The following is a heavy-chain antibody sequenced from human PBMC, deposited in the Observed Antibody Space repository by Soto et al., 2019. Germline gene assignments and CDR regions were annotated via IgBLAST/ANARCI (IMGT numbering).Heavy chain of an antibody. Sequence: QVQLVQSGAEVKKPGASVKVSCKASGYTFTSYGISWVRQAPGQGLEWMGWISAYNGNTNYAQKLQGRVPMTTDTSTSTAYMELRSLRSDDTAVYYCATPGRGSQRRSRNYYYYGMDVWGQGTTVTVSS. J-gene: IGHJ6*02. CDR3: ATPGRGSQRRSRNYYYYGMDV. CDR2: ISAYNGNT. D-gene: IGHD2-2*01. CDR1: GYTFTSYG. V-gene: IGHV1-18*04.